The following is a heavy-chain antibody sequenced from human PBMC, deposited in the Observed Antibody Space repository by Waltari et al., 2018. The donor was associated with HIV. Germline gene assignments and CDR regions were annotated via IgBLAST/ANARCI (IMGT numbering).Heavy chain of an antibody. D-gene: IGHD1-26*01. CDR3: ARVRRPSGSYYLSY. V-gene: IGHV1-8*01. CDR1: GYTFTSYD. Sequence: QVQLEQSGAEVKKPGASVKVSCKASGYTFTSYDIFWVLQATGQGLEWMGWMNPHRGTTAYAQKFQGRVTMTRNTSITTAYMELSSLRSEDTAVYYCARVRRPSGSYYLSYWGQGTLVTVSS. J-gene: IGHJ4*02. CDR2: MNPHRGTT.